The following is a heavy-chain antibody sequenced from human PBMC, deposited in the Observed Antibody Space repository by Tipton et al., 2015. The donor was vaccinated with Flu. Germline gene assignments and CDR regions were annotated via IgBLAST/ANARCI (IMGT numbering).Heavy chain of an antibody. Sequence: TLSLTCTVSGGSINSYYWSWIRQPAGKGLEWIGRIYSSGSIYYNPSLKSRVTLSLDTSKNQFSLKLTSVTAADTAVYYCATEFHPPSHSGSGSSAFDIWGQGTMVTVSS. CDR1: GGSINSYY. J-gene: IGHJ3*02. CDR2: IYSSGSI. CDR3: ATEFHPPSHSGSGSSAFDI. D-gene: IGHD3-10*01. V-gene: IGHV4-4*07.